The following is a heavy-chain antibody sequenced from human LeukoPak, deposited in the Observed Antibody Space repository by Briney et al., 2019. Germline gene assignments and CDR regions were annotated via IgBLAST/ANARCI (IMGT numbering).Heavy chain of an antibody. CDR3: ARLKAWDAFDI. Sequence: PSETLSLTCTVSGGSIGSYSWNWIRQSPGTGLEWIGYVYYSGSTMYNPSLRSRVTISVDTSKNQFSLKLSSVTAADTAVYYCARLKAWDAFDIWGQGTMVTVSS. CDR1: GGSIGSYS. V-gene: IGHV4-59*08. CDR2: VYYSGST. J-gene: IGHJ3*02.